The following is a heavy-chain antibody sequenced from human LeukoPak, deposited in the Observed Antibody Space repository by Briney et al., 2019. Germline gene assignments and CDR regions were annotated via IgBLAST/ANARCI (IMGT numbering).Heavy chain of an antibody. J-gene: IGHJ4*02. V-gene: IGHV4-30-4*01. CDR1: GGSISSGDYY. D-gene: IGHD5-12*01. CDR2: IYYSGST. Sequence: SETLSLTCTVSGGSISSGDYYWSWIRQPPETGLEWIGYIYYSGSTYYNPSLKSRVTISVDTSKNQFSLKLSSVTAADTAVYYCARRRRGYSGYLDYWGQGTLVTVSS. CDR3: ARRRRGYSGYLDY.